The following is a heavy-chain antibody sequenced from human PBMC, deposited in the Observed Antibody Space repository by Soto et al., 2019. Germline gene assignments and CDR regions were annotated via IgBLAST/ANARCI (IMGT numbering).Heavy chain of an antibody. CDR1: GYTFTGYY. J-gene: IGHJ3*02. Sequence: ASVKVSCKASGYTFTGYYMHWVRQAPGQGLEWMGWINPNSGGTNYAQKFQGWVTMTRDTSISTAYMELSRLRSDDTAVYYCAREIYNWNDAAFDIWGQGTMVTV. CDR3: AREIYNWNDAAFDI. CDR2: INPNSGGT. D-gene: IGHD1-20*01. V-gene: IGHV1-2*04.